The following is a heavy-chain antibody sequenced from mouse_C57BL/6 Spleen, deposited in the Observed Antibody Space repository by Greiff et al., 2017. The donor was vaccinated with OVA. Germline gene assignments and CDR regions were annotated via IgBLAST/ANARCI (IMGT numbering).Heavy chain of an antibody. CDR3: AISICPQGLGPFDY. Sequence: QVQLQQSGPELVKPGASVKISCKASGYAFSSSWMNWVKQRPGKGLEWIGRIYPGDGDTNYNGKFKGKATLTADKSSSTAYMQLSSLTSEDSAVYFCAISICPQGLGPFDYWGQGTTLTVSS. V-gene: IGHV1-82*01. CDR1: GYAFSSSW. CDR2: IYPGDGDT. D-gene: IGHD4-1*01. J-gene: IGHJ2*01.